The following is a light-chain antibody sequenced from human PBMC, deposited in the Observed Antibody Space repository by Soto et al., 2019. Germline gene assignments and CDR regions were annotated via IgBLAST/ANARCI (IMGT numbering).Light chain of an antibody. CDR2: GAS. CDR1: QTITTY. V-gene: IGKV1-39*01. J-gene: IGKJ1*01. Sequence: DIQMTQSPSSLSASVGDRVTITCRASQTITTYLNWYQQKPGKAPKLLIYGASSLQSGVPSRFTGNGSGTDFTLTISSLQPEDFATYHCQQSRSTPWTFGQGTKVEIK. CDR3: QQSRSTPWT.